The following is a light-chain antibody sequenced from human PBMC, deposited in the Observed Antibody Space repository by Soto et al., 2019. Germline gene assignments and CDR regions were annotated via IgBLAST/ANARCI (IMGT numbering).Light chain of an antibody. J-gene: IGKJ1*01. Sequence: DIVMTQSPDSLAVSLGERATINCKSSPSVLYSSNNKNYLAWYQQKSGQPPKLLIYWASPRESGVPDRFSGSGSGTDFTLTISSLQAEDVAVYYCQQYYSPCTFGQGTKVEIK. CDR2: WAS. V-gene: IGKV4-1*01. CDR1: PSVLYSSNNKNY. CDR3: QQYYSPCT.